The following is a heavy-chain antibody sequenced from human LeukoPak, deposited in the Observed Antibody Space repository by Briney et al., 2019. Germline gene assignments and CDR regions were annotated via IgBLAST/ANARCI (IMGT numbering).Heavy chain of an antibody. V-gene: IGHV3-30*18. Sequence: PGGSLRLSCAASGFTFSSYGMHWVRQAPGKGLEWVAVISYDGSNKYYADSVKGRFTISRDNSKNTLYLQMNSLRAEDTAVYYCAKPVRPGSYYFDYWGQGTLVTVSS. D-gene: IGHD1-26*01. CDR1: GFTFSSYG. CDR3: AKPVRPGSYYFDY. J-gene: IGHJ4*02. CDR2: ISYDGSNK.